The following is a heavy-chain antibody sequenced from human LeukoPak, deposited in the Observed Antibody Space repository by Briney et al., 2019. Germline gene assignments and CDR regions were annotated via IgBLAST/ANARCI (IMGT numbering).Heavy chain of an antibody. CDR3: ARSSSPAAEYNWFDP. CDR1: GYSFTSYW. J-gene: IGHJ5*02. CDR2: IYPGDSDT. Sequence: GESLKISCKGSGYSFTSYWIGWVRPMPGKGLEWMGIIYPGDSDTRYSPSFQGQVTISADKSISTAYLQWSSLKASDTAMYYCARSSSPAAEYNWFDPWGQGTLVTVSS. V-gene: IGHV5-51*01. D-gene: IGHD2-2*01.